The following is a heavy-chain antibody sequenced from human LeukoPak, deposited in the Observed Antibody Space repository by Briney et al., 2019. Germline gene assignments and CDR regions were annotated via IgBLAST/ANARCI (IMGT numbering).Heavy chain of an antibody. CDR3: ARVGNYGSGSYYHRAEYYFDY. CDR2: IYYSGST. Sequence: PSETLSLTCTVSGGSISSYYWSWIRQPPGKGLEWIGYIYYSGSTNYNPSLKSRVTISVDTSKNQFSLKLSSVTAADTAVYYCARVGNYGSGSYYHRAEYYFDYWGQGTLVTVSS. D-gene: IGHD3-10*01. V-gene: IGHV4-59*01. J-gene: IGHJ4*02. CDR1: GGSISSYY.